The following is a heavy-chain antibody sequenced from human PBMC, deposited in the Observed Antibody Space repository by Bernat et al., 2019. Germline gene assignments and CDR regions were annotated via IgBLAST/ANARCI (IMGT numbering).Heavy chain of an antibody. J-gene: IGHJ4*02. CDR3: ARDPRSGGPIFDY. CDR1: GFTFTNYY. D-gene: IGHD2-15*01. Sequence: QVQLVQSGAEVKKPGAAVKVSCKASGFTFTNYYMHWVRQAPGQGLEWMGGIIPIFGTANYAQKFQGRVTITADESTSTAYMELSSLRSEDTAVYYCARDPRSGGPIFDYWGQGTLVTVSS. V-gene: IGHV1-69*01. CDR2: IIPIFGTA.